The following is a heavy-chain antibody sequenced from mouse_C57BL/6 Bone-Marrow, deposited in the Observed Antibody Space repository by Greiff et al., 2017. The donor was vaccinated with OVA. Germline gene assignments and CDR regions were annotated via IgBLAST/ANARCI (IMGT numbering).Heavy chain of an antibody. D-gene: IGHD1-1*01. J-gene: IGHJ2*01. CDR3: ARGRVYYYGSRGYFDY. CDR2: IHPNSGST. V-gene: IGHV1-64*01. Sequence: QVQLQQSGAELVKPGASVKLSCKASGYTFTSYWMHWVKQRPGQGLEWIGMIHPNSGSTNYNEKFKSKATLTVDKSSSTAYMQLSSLTSEDSAVYYCARGRVYYYGSRGYFDYWGQGTTLTVSS. CDR1: GYTFTSYW.